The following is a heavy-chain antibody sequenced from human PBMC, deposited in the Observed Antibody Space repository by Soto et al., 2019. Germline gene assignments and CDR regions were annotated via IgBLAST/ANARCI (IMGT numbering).Heavy chain of an antibody. V-gene: IGHV4-39*01. CDR2: IYYNGNT. J-gene: IGHJ4*02. Sequence: QLQLQESGPGLVKPSETLSLTCTVSGGSISSSPYYWAWIRQPPGKGLQWIGNIYYNGNTFYNPPLKSRVTISIDTSKSQFSLALSSVTASDTAVYYCARHGPLTNNWNQLNCWGQGTLVTVSS. CDR3: ARHGPLTNNWNQLNC. D-gene: IGHD1-1*01. CDR1: GGSISSSPYY.